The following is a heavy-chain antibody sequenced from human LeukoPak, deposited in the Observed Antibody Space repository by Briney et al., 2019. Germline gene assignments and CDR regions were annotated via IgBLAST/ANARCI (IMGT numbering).Heavy chain of an antibody. Sequence: PGRSLRLSCAASGFTFSSYAMHWVRQAPGKGLEWVAVISYDGSNKYYADSVKGRFTISRDNSKNTLYLQMNSLRAEDTAVYYCAREWELLTYYYGMDVWGQGTTVTVSS. V-gene: IGHV3-30-3*01. CDR2: ISYDGSNK. D-gene: IGHD1-26*01. CDR1: GFTFSSYA. CDR3: AREWELLTYYYGMDV. J-gene: IGHJ6*02.